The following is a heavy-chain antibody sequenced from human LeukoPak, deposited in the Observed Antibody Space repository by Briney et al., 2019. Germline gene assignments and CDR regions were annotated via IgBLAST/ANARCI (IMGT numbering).Heavy chain of an antibody. CDR1: GFTFSSYG. CDR3: AKGGGYEAQYYYYYLDV. V-gene: IGHV3-30*02. Sequence: GGSLRLSCAASGFTFSSYGMYWVRQAPGKGLEWVASIRYDGSNKYYADSVKGRFTVSRDNSKNTLYLQMKSLRAEDTAVYYCAKGGGYEAQYYYYYLDVWGKGTTVTISS. CDR2: IRYDGSNK. D-gene: IGHD5-12*01. J-gene: IGHJ6*03.